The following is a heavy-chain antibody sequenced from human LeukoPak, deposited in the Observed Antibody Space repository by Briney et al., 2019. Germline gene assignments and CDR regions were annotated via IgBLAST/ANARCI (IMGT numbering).Heavy chain of an antibody. D-gene: IGHD6-19*01. J-gene: IGHJ6*03. CDR3: ARDTVAGNYYYMDV. CDR1: GVSISSSSYC. V-gene: IGHV4-39*07. CDR2: LCYSGNT. Sequence: SETLSLTYTVSGVSISSSSYCWGWIRQPPGKGLEWIGGLCYSGNTYYNTSLKSRVTISGDTSKNQFSLKVTSVTAADTAVYYCARDTVAGNYYYMDVWGKGTTVTVSS.